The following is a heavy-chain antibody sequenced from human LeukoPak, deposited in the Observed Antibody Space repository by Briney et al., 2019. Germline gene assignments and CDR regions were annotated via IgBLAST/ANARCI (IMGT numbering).Heavy chain of an antibody. J-gene: IGHJ6*02. CDR2: ISSSSSTI. CDR3: ARVHGYRGQNYYGMDV. D-gene: IGHD3-16*02. V-gene: IGHV3-48*04. Sequence: PGGSLRLSCAASGFTFRSYSMNWVRQAPGKGLEWVSYISSSSSTIYYADSVKGRFTISRDNAKNSLYLQMNSLRAEDTAVYYCARVHGYRGQNYYGMDVWGQGTTVTVSS. CDR1: GFTFRSYS.